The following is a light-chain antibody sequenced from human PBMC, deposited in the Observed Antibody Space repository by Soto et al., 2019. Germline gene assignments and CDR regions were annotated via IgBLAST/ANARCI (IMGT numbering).Light chain of an antibody. CDR3: QKYNSAPPTWT. J-gene: IGKJ1*01. CDR2: KAS. Sequence: DIQMTQSPSTLSGSVGDRVTITCRASQTISSWLAWYQQKPGKAPKLLIYKASTLKSGVPSRFSGSGSGTDFTLTISSLQPEDVATYYCQKYNSAPPTWTFGQGTKVDIK. CDR1: QTISSW. V-gene: IGKV1-5*03.